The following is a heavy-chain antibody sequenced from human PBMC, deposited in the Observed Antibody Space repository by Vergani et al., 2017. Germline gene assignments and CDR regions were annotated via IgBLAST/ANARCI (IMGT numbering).Heavy chain of an antibody. CDR1: GGTFSSYA. Sequence: QVQLVQSGAEVKKPGSSVKVSCKASGGTFSSYAISWVRQAPGQGLEWMGRIIPIFGTANYAQKFQGRVTITADESTSTAYMELSSLRSEDTAVYYCARSHLPYYSGSGSYRGDWFAPWGQGTLVTVSS. D-gene: IGHD3-10*01. CDR2: IIPIFGTA. CDR3: ARSHLPYYSGSGSYRGDWFAP. J-gene: IGHJ5*02. V-gene: IGHV1-69*13.